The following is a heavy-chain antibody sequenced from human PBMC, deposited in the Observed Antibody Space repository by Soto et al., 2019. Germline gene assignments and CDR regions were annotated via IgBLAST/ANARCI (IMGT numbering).Heavy chain of an antibody. V-gene: IGHV4-34*01. CDR3: ARGGAQIGYCSSTSCLNWFDP. CDR2: INHSGST. CDR1: GGSFSGYY. D-gene: IGHD2-2*01. Sequence: PSETLSLTCAVYGGSFSGYYWSWIRQPPGKGLEWMGEINHSGSTNYNPSLKSRVTISVDTSKNQFSLKLSSVTAADTAVYYCARGGAQIGYCSSTSCLNWFDPWGQGTLVTVSS. J-gene: IGHJ5*02.